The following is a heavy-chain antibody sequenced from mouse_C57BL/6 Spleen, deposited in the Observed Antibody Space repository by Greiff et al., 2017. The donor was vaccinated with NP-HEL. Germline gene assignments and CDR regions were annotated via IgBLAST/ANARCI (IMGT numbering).Heavy chain of an antibody. J-gene: IGHJ4*01. V-gene: IGHV5-9*01. Sequence: EVNVVESGGGLVKPGGSLKLSCAASGFTFSSYTMSWVRQTPEKRLEWVATISGGGGNTYYPDSVKGRFTISRDNAKNTLYLQMSSLRSEDTALYYCARQGNAMDYWGQGTSVTVSS. CDR2: ISGGGGNT. CDR3: ARQGNAMDY. CDR1: GFTFSSYT.